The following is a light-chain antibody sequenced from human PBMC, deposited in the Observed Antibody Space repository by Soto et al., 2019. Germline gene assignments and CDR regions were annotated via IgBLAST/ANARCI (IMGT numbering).Light chain of an antibody. V-gene: IGLV2-14*03. J-gene: IGLJ1*01. Sequence: QSVLTQPASVSGSPGQSIAISCTGVRTDVDGFDYVSWYQQHPGQAPQLIIYDVYNRPSGVSPRFSGSKSGDTASLTISGFQPEDEAYYYCTSYRSSTPCYFFGTGTKVTVL. CDR1: RTDVDGFDY. CDR2: DVY. CDR3: TSYRSSTPCYF.